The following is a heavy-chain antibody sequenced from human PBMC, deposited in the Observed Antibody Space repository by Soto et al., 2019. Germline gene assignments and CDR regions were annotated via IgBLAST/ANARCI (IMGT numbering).Heavy chain of an antibody. CDR1: GFTFSSYG. CDR3: ARDLNWAIDY. V-gene: IGHV3-33*01. CDR2: IWYDGSNK. J-gene: IGHJ4*02. D-gene: IGHD7-27*01. Sequence: QVQLVESGGGVVQPGRPLRLSCAASGFTFSSYGMHWVRQAPGKGLEWVAVIWYDGSNKYYADSVKGRFTISRDNSKNTLYLQMNSLRAEDTAVYYCARDLNWAIDYWGQGTLVTVSS.